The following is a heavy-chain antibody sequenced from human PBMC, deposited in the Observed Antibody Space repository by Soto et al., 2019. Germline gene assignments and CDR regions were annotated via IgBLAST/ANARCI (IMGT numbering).Heavy chain of an antibody. Sequence: SETLSLTCTVSGGSLGIYYWRWIRHPPGKGLEWIGYVFYTGRANYNASLKSRVSISLDTSNYQFSLRLSSVTAADTAVFYCARDGDGRMTTNPYYYSGKDGWGPGTTVTVSS. V-gene: IGHV4-59*01. J-gene: IGHJ6*02. D-gene: IGHD3-22*01. CDR3: ARDGDGRMTTNPYYYSGKDG. CDR1: GGSLGIYY. CDR2: VFYTGRA.